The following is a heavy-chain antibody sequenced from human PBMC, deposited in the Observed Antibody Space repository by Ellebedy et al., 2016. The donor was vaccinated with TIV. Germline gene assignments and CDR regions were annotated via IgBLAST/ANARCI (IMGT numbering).Heavy chain of an antibody. V-gene: IGHV1-18*04. Sequence: AASVKVSCKASGYSFTSYGLSWVRQAPGQGLEWMGRISAYNGNTNYTQNLQGRVTMTTDTSTSTAQMELRSLRSDDTAVYYCARVPSIRQQLAPGAYDIWGQGTMVTVSS. J-gene: IGHJ3*02. D-gene: IGHD6-13*01. CDR3: ARVPSIRQQLAPGAYDI. CDR1: GYSFTSYG. CDR2: ISAYNGNT.